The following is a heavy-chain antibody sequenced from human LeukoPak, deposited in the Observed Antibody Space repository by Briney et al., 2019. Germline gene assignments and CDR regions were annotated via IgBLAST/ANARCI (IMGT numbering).Heavy chain of an antibody. Sequence: PGGSLRLSCAASGFTFSSYSMNWVRQAPGKGLEWVSYISSSSSTIYYADSVKGRFTISRDNAKNSLYLQMNSLRAEDTAVYYCARNPETSIYGDYRYWGQGTLVTVSS. D-gene: IGHD4-17*01. V-gene: IGHV3-48*01. CDR3: ARNPETSIYGDYRY. J-gene: IGHJ4*02. CDR1: GFTFSSYS. CDR2: ISSSSSTI.